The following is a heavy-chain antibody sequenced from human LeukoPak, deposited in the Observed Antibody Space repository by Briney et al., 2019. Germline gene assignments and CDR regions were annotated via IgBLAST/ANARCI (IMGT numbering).Heavy chain of an antibody. Sequence: ASVKVSCKASGYTFSGYYMHWVRQAPGQGLEWMGWINPNSGGTNYAQKFQGRVTMTRDTSISTAYMELSRLRSDDTAVYYCARMKAVGYYFDYWGQGTLVTVS. V-gene: IGHV1-2*02. J-gene: IGHJ4*02. CDR3: ARMKAVGYYFDY. CDR1: GYTFSGYY. CDR2: INPNSGGT. D-gene: IGHD6-19*01.